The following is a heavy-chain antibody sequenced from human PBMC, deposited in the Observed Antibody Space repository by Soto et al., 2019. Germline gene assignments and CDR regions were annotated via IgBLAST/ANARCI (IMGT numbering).Heavy chain of an antibody. Sequence: QLQVQESGPGLVKPSETVSLTCTVSGGSISRNSYYWGWIRQPPGKGLEWIGSMYYSGSTYYNPSLKSRVPIYVDTPKNQVSLKLSSVTAADTAVYYCARHLISGNYYFDYWGQGTLVTVSS. J-gene: IGHJ4*02. CDR3: ARHLISGNYYFDY. D-gene: IGHD1-26*01. V-gene: IGHV4-39*01. CDR1: GGSISRNSYY. CDR2: MYYSGST.